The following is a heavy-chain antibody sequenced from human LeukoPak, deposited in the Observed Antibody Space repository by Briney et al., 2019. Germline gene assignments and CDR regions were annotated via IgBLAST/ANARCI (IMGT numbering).Heavy chain of an antibody. CDR2: LTGSGGNT. Sequence: GGSLRLSCAASGFTFSNYAMSWVRQAPGKGLEWVSALTGSGGNTYYADSVKGRFTISRDNSKNTVFLQMNSLRAEDTAVYYCAKWGDYDVLTGYYVSDYWGQGTPVTVSS. V-gene: IGHV3-23*01. D-gene: IGHD3-9*01. CDR1: GFTFSNYA. J-gene: IGHJ4*02. CDR3: AKWGDYDVLTGYYVSDY.